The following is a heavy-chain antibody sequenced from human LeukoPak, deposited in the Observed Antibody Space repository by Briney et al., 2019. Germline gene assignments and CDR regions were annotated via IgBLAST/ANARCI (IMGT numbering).Heavy chain of an antibody. D-gene: IGHD3-10*01. Sequence: SETLSLTCTVSGGSISSYYWSWIRQPPGKGLEWIGYIYYSGSTNYNPSLKSRVTISVDTSKNQFSLKLSSVTAADTAVYYCARDQARGRESPYYYYGMDVWGQGTTVTVSS. CDR1: GGSISSYY. CDR2: IYYSGST. CDR3: ARDQARGRESPYYYYGMDV. V-gene: IGHV4-59*12. J-gene: IGHJ6*02.